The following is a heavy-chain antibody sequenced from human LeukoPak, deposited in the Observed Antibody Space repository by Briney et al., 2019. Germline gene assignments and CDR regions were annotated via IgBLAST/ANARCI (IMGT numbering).Heavy chain of an antibody. CDR3: ARCRVVVPAGGMDV. J-gene: IGHJ6*02. D-gene: IGHD2-2*01. CDR2: IIPIFGTA. Sequence: SVKVSCKASGGTFSSYAISWVRQAPGQGLEWMGGIIPIFGTANYAQKSQGRVTITADESTSTAYMELSSLRSEDTAVYYCARCRVVVPAGGMDVWGQGTTVTVSS. CDR1: GGTFSSYA. V-gene: IGHV1-69*13.